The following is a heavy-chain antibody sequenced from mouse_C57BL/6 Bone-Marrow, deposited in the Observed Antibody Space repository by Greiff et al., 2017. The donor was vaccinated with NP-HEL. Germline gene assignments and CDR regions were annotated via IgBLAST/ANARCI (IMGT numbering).Heavy chain of an antibody. J-gene: IGHJ4*01. V-gene: IGHV1-42*01. Sequence: EVQLQQSGPELVKPGASVKISCKASGYSFTGYYMNWVKQSPEKSLEWIGEINPSTGGTTYTQKFKAKATLTVDKSSSTAYMQLKSLTSEDSAVYYCARRELLWLRRAMDYWGQGTSVTVSS. CDR3: ARRELLWLRRAMDY. CDR1: GYSFTGYY. CDR2: INPSTGGT. D-gene: IGHD2-2*01.